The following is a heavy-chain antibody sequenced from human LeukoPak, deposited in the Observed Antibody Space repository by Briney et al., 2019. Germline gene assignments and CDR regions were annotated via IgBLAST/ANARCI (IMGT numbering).Heavy chain of an antibody. V-gene: IGHV4-59*01. CDR3: ASLDRRRSFDY. CDR2: IYYSGST. CDR1: GGSISSYY. J-gene: IGHJ4*02. Sequence: SETLSLACTVSGGSISSYYWSWIRQPPGKGLEWIGYIYYSGSTNYNPSLKSRVTISVDTSKNQFSLKLSSVTAADTAVYYCASLDRRRSFDYWGQGTLVTVSS.